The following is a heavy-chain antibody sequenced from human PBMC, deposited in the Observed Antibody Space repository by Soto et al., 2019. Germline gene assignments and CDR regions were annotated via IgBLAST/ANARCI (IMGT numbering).Heavy chain of an antibody. V-gene: IGHV3-33*01. J-gene: IGHJ6*02. CDR1: GFTFSSYG. CDR3: ARGFEAGSSWYYYYYGMDV. CDR2: IWYDGSNR. Sequence: GGSLRLSCAASGFTFSSYGMHWVRQAPGKGLEWVAVIWYDGSNRYYADSVKGRFTISRDNSKNTLYLQMNSLRAEDTAVYYCARGFEAGSSWYYYYYGMDVWGQGTTVTVSS. D-gene: IGHD6-13*01.